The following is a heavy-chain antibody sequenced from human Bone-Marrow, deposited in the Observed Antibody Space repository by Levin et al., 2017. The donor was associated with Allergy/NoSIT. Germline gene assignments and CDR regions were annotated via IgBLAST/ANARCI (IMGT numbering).Heavy chain of an antibody. CDR3: ARVYDSSGYHRKDDAFHI. CDR1: GFTFNVFG. J-gene: IGHJ3*02. V-gene: IGHV3-21*01. Sequence: GGSLRLSCAASGFTFNVFGMNWVRQAPGKGLEWVSSISSSSSYIDYADSVKGRFTVSRDNAQNTLYLQMNSLRVEDTALYYCARVYDSSGYHRKDDAFHIWGQGTMVNVSS. CDR2: ISSSSSYI. D-gene: IGHD3-22*01.